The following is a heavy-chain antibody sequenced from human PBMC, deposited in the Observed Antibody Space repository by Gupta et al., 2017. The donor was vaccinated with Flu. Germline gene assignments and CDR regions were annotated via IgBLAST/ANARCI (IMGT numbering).Heavy chain of an antibody. J-gene: IGHJ3*02. V-gene: IGHV3-11*01. CDR3: ARGPDAFDI. Sequence: MNWIRQAPGKGLEWVSYISSSGSTIYYADSVKGRFTISRDNAKNSLYLQMNSLRAEDTAVYYCARGPDAFDIWGQGTMVTVSS. CDR2: ISSSGSTI.